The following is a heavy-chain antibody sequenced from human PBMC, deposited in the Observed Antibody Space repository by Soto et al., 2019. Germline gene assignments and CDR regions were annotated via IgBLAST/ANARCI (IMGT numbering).Heavy chain of an antibody. CDR3: ARDPLPHQNWFDP. Sequence: PSETLSLTCTVSGGSISSYYWSWIRQPPGKGLEWIGYIYSSGSTNYSPSLKSRVSISVDTSKNQFFLNLRSVIAADTAVYYCARDPLPHQNWFDPWGQGISVTVSS. CDR1: GGSISSYY. V-gene: IGHV4-59*01. CDR2: IYSSGST. J-gene: IGHJ5*02.